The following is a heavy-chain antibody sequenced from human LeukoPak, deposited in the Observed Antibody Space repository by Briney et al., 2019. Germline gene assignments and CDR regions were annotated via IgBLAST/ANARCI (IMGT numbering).Heavy chain of an antibody. D-gene: IGHD3-3*01. CDR1: GGSISSSSYY. Sequence: SETLSLTCTVSGGSISSSSYYWGWIRQPPGKGLEWIGSIYYSGSTYYNPSLKSRVTISVDTSKNQFSLKLSSVTAADTAVYYCARDSRRIYYDFWSGYSPYPPQARENYYYYYMDVWGKGTTVTVSS. CDR2: IYYSGST. CDR3: ARDSRRIYYDFWSGYSPYPPQARENYYYYYMDV. V-gene: IGHV4-39*07. J-gene: IGHJ6*03.